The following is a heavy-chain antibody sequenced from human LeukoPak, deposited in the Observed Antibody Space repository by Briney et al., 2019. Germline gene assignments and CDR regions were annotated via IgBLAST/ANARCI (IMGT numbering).Heavy chain of an antibody. D-gene: IGHD3-3*01. V-gene: IGHV4-34*01. Sequence: PSETLSLTCAVYGGSFSGYYWSWIRQPPGKGLEWIGEINHSGSTNYNPSLKSRVTMSVDTSKNQFSLKLSSVTAADTAVYYCARDQNYDFWSGALYYYYGMDVWGQGTTVTVSS. CDR1: GGSFSGYY. J-gene: IGHJ6*02. CDR3: ARDQNYDFWSGALYYYYGMDV. CDR2: INHSGST.